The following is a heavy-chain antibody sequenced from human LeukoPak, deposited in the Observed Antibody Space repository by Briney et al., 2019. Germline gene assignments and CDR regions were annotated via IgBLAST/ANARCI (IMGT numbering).Heavy chain of an antibody. J-gene: IGHJ4*02. D-gene: IGHD6-13*01. V-gene: IGHV4-34*01. CDR3: ARVGGRRSSSYLASDY. CDR1: GGAFSGFY. CDR2: INHSGST. Sequence: SETLSLTCAVYGGAFSGFYCSWIRQPPGKGLEWIGEINHSGSTNYTPSLKSRVTISVDTSKNQFSLKLSSVTAADTAVYYCARVGGRRSSSYLASDYWGQGTLVTVYS.